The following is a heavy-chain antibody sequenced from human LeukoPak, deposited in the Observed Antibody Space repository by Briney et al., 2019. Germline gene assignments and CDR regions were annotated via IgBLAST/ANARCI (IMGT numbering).Heavy chain of an antibody. J-gene: IGHJ4*02. CDR2: ISNSDSTI. CDR1: GFTFSSYE. V-gene: IGHV3-48*03. Sequence: PGRSLRLSCAASGFTFSSYEMNWVRQSPGKGLEWVSYISNSDSTIYYADSVKGRFTISRDNAKNSLYLQMNSLRAEDTAVYYCARDPSRYCSGGSCLPSGSYWGQGTLVTVSS. CDR3: ARDPSRYCSGGSCLPSGSY. D-gene: IGHD2-15*01.